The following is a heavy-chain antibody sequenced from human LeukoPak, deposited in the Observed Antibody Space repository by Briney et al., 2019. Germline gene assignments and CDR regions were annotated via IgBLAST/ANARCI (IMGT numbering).Heavy chain of an antibody. V-gene: IGHV3-11*06. J-gene: IGHJ4*02. Sequence: PGGSLRLSCAASGFTFSDYYMSWIRQAPGKGLEWVSSISSSSSYIYYADSVKGRFTISRDNAKNSLYLQMNSLRAEDTAVYYCARVLNWGSVEDYFDYWGQGTLVTVSS. CDR1: GFTFSDYY. CDR2: ISSSSSYI. D-gene: IGHD7-27*01. CDR3: ARVLNWGSVEDYFDY.